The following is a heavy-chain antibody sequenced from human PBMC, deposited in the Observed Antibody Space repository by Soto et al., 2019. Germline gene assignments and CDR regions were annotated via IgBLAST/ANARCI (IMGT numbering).Heavy chain of an antibody. CDR1: GGSIRSGDYY. J-gene: IGHJ5*02. CDR3: ARDLSDDYVDP. CDR2: IYYSGST. D-gene: IGHD3-16*01. V-gene: IGHV4-30-4*01. Sequence: QVQLQESGPGLVKPSQTLSLTCTVSGGSIRSGDYYWSWIRQPPGKGLEWIGYIYYSGSTYYNPSLKSRVTISVDTSKNPLSLKLSSVTAADTAVYYCARDLSDDYVDPWGQGTLVTVSP.